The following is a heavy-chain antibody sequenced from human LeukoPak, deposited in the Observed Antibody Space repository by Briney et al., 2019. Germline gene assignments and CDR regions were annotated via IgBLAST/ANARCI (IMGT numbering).Heavy chain of an antibody. CDR2: IIPIFGTA. V-gene: IGHV1-69*13. CDR1: GGTFSSYA. CDR3: ARAGSFPDYYDSSGFDY. D-gene: IGHD3-22*01. Sequence: ASVKVSCKASGGTFSSYAISWVRQAPGQGLEWMGGIIPIFGTANYAQKFQGRVTITADESTSTAYMELSSLRSEDTAVYYCARAGSFPDYYDSSGFDYWGQGTQVTVSS. J-gene: IGHJ4*02.